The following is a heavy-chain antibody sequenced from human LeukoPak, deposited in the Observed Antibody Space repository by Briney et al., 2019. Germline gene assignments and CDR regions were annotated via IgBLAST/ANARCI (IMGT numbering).Heavy chain of an antibody. CDR1: GGSFSGYY. CDR3: ARHQWELHPFDY. D-gene: IGHD1-26*01. Sequence: SETLSLTCAVYGGSFSGYYWSWIRQPPGKGLEWIGEINHSGSTNYNPSLKSRVTISVDTSKNQFSLKLSSVTAADTAVYYCARHQWELHPFDYWGQGTLVTVSS. V-gene: IGHV4-34*01. J-gene: IGHJ4*02. CDR2: INHSGST.